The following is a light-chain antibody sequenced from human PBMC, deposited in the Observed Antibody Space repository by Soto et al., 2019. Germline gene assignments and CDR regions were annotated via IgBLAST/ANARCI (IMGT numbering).Light chain of an antibody. CDR2: DVS. CDR1: SSDVGGYNY. Sequence: QSALTQPASVSGSPGQSITISCTGTSSDVGGYNYVSWYQHHPGKAPKLLIYDVSNRPSGVSNRFSGSKSGKTASLTISGLQAEDEADYYCSSYTSSSTPVFGTGTKVTVL. CDR3: SSYTSSSTPV. J-gene: IGLJ1*01. V-gene: IGLV2-14*03.